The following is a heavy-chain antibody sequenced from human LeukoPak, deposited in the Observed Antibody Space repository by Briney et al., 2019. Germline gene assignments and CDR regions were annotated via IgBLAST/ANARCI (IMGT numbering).Heavy chain of an antibody. CDR1: GFTFSSYA. D-gene: IGHD6-13*01. CDR2: TSGNGGVT. V-gene: IGHV3-23*01. J-gene: IGHJ1*01. Sequence: QLGGSLRLSCAASGFTFSSYAMSWVRQAPGKGLEWVSVTSGNGGVTFCADSVKGRFTISRDNAKNSLYLQMNSLRAEDTAVYYCARDISWYFRAEYFQHWGQGTLVTVSS. CDR3: ARDISWYFRAEYFQH.